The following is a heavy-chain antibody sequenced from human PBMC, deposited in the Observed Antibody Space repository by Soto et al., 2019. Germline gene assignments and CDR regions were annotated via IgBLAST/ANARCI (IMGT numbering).Heavy chain of an antibody. CDR3: ARDRRRYGVGPYYYYYGMDV. D-gene: IGHD4-17*01. CDR1: GGTFSSYA. Sequence: GASVKVSCKASGGTFSSYAISWVRQAPGQGLEWMGGIIPIFGTANYAQKFQGRVTITADESTSTAYMELSSLRSEDTAVYYCARDRRRYGVGPYYYYYGMDVWGQGTTVTVSS. V-gene: IGHV1-69*13. CDR2: IIPIFGTA. J-gene: IGHJ6*02.